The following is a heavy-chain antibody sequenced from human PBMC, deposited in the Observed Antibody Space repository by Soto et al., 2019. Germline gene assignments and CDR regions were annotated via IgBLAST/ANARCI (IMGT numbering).Heavy chain of an antibody. CDR3: ARGMITVGGY. Sequence: QVQLVESGGGVVQPERSLRLSCAASGFTFNNYAMYWVRQAPGKGLEWMAGISDDGINTYYADSVKGRFTISRDNSKNTLYLQMNSLRPEDTAVYYCARGMITVGGYWGQGTLVTVSS. CDR2: ISDDGINT. D-gene: IGHD3-16*01. J-gene: IGHJ4*02. V-gene: IGHV3-30-3*01. CDR1: GFTFNNYA.